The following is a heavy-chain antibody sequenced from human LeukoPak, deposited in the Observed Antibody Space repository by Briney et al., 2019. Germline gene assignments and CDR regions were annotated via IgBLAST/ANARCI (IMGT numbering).Heavy chain of an antibody. Sequence: PSETLSLTCAVHGGSFSGYYWSWIRQPPGKGLEWIGEINHSGSTNYNPSLKSRVTISVDTSKNQFSLKLSSVTAGDTAVYYCARDRYYYDSSGYYSPIDYWGQGTLVTVSS. D-gene: IGHD3-22*01. J-gene: IGHJ4*02. CDR1: GGSFSGYY. CDR3: ARDRYYYDSSGYYSPIDY. V-gene: IGHV4-34*01. CDR2: INHSGST.